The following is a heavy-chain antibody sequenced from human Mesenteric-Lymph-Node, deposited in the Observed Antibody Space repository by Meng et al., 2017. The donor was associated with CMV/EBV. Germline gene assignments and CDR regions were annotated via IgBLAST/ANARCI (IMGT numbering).Heavy chain of an antibody. J-gene: IGHJ4*02. D-gene: IGHD3-3*01. CDR3: ARAHYDFWSGYYPPSDY. V-gene: IGHV1-8*01. Sequence: ASVKVSCKASGYTFTSYDINWVRQATGQGLEWMGWMNPNSGNTGYAQKFQGRVTMTRNTSISTAYMELSSLRSEDTAVYYCARAHYDFWSGYYPPSDYWGQGTLVTVSS. CDR1: GYTFTSYD. CDR2: MNPNSGNT.